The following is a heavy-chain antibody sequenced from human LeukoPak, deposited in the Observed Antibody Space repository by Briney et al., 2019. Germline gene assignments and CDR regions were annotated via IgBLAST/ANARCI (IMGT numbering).Heavy chain of an antibody. V-gene: IGHV3-21*01. CDR2: ISSGSSYI. CDR1: GFTFSTYS. Sequence: PGGSLRLSCAASGFTFSTYSMNWVRQAPGKGLEGVSSISSGSSYIYYADSVKGRFTISRDNAKNSLYLQMNSLRAEDTAVYYCARVRGPQLSYFDYWGQGTLVTVSS. J-gene: IGHJ4*02. D-gene: IGHD3-10*01. CDR3: ARVRGPQLSYFDY.